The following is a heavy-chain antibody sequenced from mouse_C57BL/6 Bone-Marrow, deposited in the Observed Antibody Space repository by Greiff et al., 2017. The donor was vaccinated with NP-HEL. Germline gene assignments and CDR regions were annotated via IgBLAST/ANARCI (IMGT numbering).Heavy chain of an antibody. V-gene: IGHV8-8*01. CDR1: GFSLSTFGMG. CDR3: ARITVYYFDY. J-gene: IGHJ2*01. CDR2: IWWDVDK. Sequence: QVTLKECGPGILQPSQTLSLTCSFSGFSLSTFGMGVGWIRQPSGTGLEWLAHIWWDVDKYYNPALKRRLTIPKHTPKKQVFHKIANVDTADTATNYCARITVYYFDYWDQGNTPTVTS. D-gene: IGHD1-1*01.